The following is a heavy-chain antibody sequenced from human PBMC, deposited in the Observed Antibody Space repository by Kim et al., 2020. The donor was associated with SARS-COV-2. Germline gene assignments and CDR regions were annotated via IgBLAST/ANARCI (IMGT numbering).Heavy chain of an antibody. V-gene: IGHV3-53*01. D-gene: IGHD3-22*01. CDR2: IYSGGST. CDR3: ARGQYYYDSSGYPDWYFDL. Sequence: GGSLRLSCAASGFTVSSNYMSWVRQAPGKGLEWVSVIYSGGSTYYADSVKGRFTISRDNSKNTLYLQMNSLRAEDTAVYYCARGQYYYDSSGYPDWYFDLWGRGTLVTVSS. J-gene: IGHJ2*01. CDR1: GFTVSSNY.